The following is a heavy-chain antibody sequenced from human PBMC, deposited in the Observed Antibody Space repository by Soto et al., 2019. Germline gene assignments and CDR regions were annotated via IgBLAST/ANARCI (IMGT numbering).Heavy chain of an antibody. D-gene: IGHD3-22*01. V-gene: IGHV1-69*02. Sequence: SVKVSCKASGGTFSSYTISWVRQAPGQGLEWMGRIIPILSIANYAQKFQGRVTITADKSTSTAYMELSSLRSEDTAVYYCARALHYYDSSGPLRFDYWGQGTLVTVSS. CDR3: ARALHYYDSSGPLRFDY. J-gene: IGHJ4*02. CDR2: IIPILSIA. CDR1: GGTFSSYT.